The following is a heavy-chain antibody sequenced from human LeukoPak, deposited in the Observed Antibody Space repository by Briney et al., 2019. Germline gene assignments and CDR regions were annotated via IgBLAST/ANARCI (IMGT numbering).Heavy chain of an antibody. CDR1: GFTFSSYE. V-gene: IGHV3-48*03. CDR3: ARDINFDY. Sequence: QPGGSLRLSCADSGFTFSSYEVNWVRQAPGKGLEWVSYISSSGSVIYYADSVKGRFTISRDNAKNSLYLQMNSLRAEDTAVYYCARDINFDYWGQGTLVTVSS. J-gene: IGHJ4*02. CDR2: ISSSGSVI.